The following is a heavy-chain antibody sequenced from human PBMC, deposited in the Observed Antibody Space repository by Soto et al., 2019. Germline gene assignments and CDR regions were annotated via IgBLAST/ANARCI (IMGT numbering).Heavy chain of an antibody. J-gene: IGHJ4*02. D-gene: IGHD3-22*01. CDR3: ARGPRDYYDSSGSPNFDY. CDR1: GGSISSYY. Sequence: SETLSPTCTVSGGSISSYYWSWIRQPPGKGLEWIGYIYNSGSTNYNPSLKSRVTISIDTSKNQFSLKLTSVTAADTAVYYCARGPRDYYDSSGSPNFDYWGQGTLVTVSS. V-gene: IGHV4-59*01. CDR2: IYNSGST.